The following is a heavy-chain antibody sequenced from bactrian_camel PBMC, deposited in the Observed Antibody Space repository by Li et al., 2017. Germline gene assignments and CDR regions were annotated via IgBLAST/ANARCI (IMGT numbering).Heavy chain of an antibody. CDR3: AAALSGDGGTCRHRAAVKY. V-gene: IGHV3S13*01. Sequence: VQLVESGGDLVQPGGSLRLSCVASGVTFTTYYMAWVRQAPGKGLEWVSTVYTGDGKTYSADSVKGRFTISRDNTKNTVYLQMNNLKPDDTAMYYCAAALSGDGGTCRHRAAVKYWGQGTQVTVS. D-gene: IGHD6*01. CDR2: VYTGDGKT. J-gene: IGHJ4*01. CDR1: GVTFTTYY.